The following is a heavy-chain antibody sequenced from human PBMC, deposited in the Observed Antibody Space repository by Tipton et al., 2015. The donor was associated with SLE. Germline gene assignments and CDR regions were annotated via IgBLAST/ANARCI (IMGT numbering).Heavy chain of an antibody. CDR2: VFYGGRY. V-gene: IGHV4-39*07. CDR1: NGSITSLYDY. J-gene: IGHJ4*02. Sequence: TLSLTCTVSNGSITSLYDYWGWVRQPPGKGLEWLGSVFYGGRYYYNASLRSRVTISVDTVKNQFSVKLTSVTAADTAVYHCARVSRGYSGYEWAGFFDYWGQGALVTVSS. CDR3: ARVSRGYSGYEWAGFFDY. D-gene: IGHD5-12*01.